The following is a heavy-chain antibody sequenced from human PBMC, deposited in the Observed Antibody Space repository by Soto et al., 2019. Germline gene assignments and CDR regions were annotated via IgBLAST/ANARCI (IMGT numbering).Heavy chain of an antibody. D-gene: IGHD4-17*01. J-gene: IGHJ4*02. CDR1: GGTFSSYT. CDR2: IIPILGIA. Sequence: QVQLVQSGAEVKKPGSSVKVSCKASGGTFSSYTISWVRQAPGQGLECMGRIIPILGIANYAQKFQGRVTITADKSTSTAYRKLSRLRSEDTAVYYCASSCGDYSVGYWGQGTLVTVSS. V-gene: IGHV1-69*02. CDR3: ASSCGDYSVGY.